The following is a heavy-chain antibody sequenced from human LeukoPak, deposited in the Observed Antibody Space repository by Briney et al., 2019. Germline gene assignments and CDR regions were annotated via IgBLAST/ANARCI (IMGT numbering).Heavy chain of an antibody. CDR1: GFTFSSYA. J-gene: IGHJ4*02. D-gene: IGHD6-19*01. CDR3: AKHSLKTGYSGGRIWDS. V-gene: IGHV3-23*01. CDR2: ISGSGSST. Sequence: QSGGSLRLSCAASGFTFSSYAMSWVRQAPGKGLEWVSAISGSGSSTYYADSVKGHFTISRDNSKNTLYLQMNSLRAEDTAIYYCAKHSLKTGYSGGRIWDSWGQGTLVTVSS.